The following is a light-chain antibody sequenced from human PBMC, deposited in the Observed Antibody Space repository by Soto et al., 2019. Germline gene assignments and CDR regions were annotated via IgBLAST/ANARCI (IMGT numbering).Light chain of an antibody. Sequence: EIVLTQSPGTLSLSPGERATLSCSASQSVSSNYLAWRQQKPGQAPRLLIYGASSRATGLPDRFSGSGSGTYFPLTISRLEPEDCAVYCCQQYGSSAWTVGQGTKVEIK. CDR2: GAS. CDR3: QQYGSSAWT. CDR1: QSVSSNY. V-gene: IGKV3-20*01. J-gene: IGKJ1*01.